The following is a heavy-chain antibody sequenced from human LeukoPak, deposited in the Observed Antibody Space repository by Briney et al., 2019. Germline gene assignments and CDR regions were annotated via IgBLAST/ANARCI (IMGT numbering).Heavy chain of an antibody. Sequence: LSLTCAVYGGSFSGYYWSWVRQAPGKGLEWVGRIRNRAKSYTTEYAASVKGRFTISRDDSKNSLYLQMNSLKTEDTAVYYCARVVSGYYTWGQGTLVTVSS. D-gene: IGHD3-22*01. CDR1: GGSFSGYY. J-gene: IGHJ4*02. V-gene: IGHV3-72*01. CDR3: ARVVSGYYT. CDR2: IRNRAKSYTT.